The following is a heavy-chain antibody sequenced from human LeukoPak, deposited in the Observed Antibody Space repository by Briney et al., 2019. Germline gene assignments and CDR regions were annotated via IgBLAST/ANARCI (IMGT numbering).Heavy chain of an antibody. CDR2: ISGSGGST. V-gene: IGHV3-23*01. CDR1: GFTFSSYG. CDR3: AKGGGGLLRY. J-gene: IGHJ4*02. Sequence: GGSLRLSCAASGFTFSSYGMSWVRQAPGKGLEWVSAISGSGGSTYYAAPVKGRFTISRDNSKNTLYLQMNSLRAEDTAVYYCAKGGGGLLRYWGQGTLVIVSS. D-gene: IGHD3-10*01.